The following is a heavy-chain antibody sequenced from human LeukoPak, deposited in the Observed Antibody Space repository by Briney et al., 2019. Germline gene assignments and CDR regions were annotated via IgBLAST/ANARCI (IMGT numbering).Heavy chain of an antibody. CDR3: AREVWFGEFYPAFDY. Sequence: LSLTCSVSGYSISSGYYWGWIRQAPGKGLEWVSYISSSGSTIYYADSVKGRFTISRDNAKNSLYLQMNSLRAEDTAVYYCAREVWFGEFYPAFDYWGQGTLVTVSS. CDR2: ISSSGSTI. V-gene: IGHV3-48*03. J-gene: IGHJ4*02. D-gene: IGHD3-10*01. CDR1: GYSISSGYY.